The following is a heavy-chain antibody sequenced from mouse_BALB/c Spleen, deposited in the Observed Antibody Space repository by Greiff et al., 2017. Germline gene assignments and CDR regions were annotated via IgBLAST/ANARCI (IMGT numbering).Heavy chain of an antibody. D-gene: IGHD2-4*01. CDR2: IWSGGST. V-gene: IGHV2-4-1*01. CDR1: GFSLTSYG. Sequence: QVQLQQSGPGLVQPSQSLSITCTVSGFSLTSYGVHWVRQSPGKGLEWLGVIWSGGSTDYNAAFISRLSISKDNSKSQVFFKMNSLQADDTAIYYCARNSDYDVFDYWGQGTTLTVSS. CDR3: ARNSDYDVFDY. J-gene: IGHJ2*01.